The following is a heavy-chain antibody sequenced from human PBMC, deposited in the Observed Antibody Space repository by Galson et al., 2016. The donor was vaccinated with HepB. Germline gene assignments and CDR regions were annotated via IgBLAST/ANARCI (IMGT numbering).Heavy chain of an antibody. Sequence: SCKASGYTFASFALHWVRQAPGQRLEWMGWINAGNGKTKYSQKFQDRVTITGDTSASTAYMELSRLRSEDTAVYYCSSSSMTTYYGFDYWGQGTLVTVST. V-gene: IGHV1-3*01. CDR1: GYTFASFA. CDR2: INAGNGKT. J-gene: IGHJ4*02. D-gene: IGHD6-13*01. CDR3: SSSSMTTYYGFDY.